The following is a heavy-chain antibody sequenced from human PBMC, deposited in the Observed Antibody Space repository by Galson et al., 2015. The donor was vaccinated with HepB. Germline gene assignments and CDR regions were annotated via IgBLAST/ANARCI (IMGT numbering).Heavy chain of an antibody. J-gene: IGHJ3*02. CDR1: GYTFTSYG. CDR3: ARDLLSGYESTGYYSLFATDAFDI. CDR2: VSAYTGNT. Sequence: SVKVSCKASGYTFTSYGISWVRQAPGQGLEWMGWVSAYTGNTNYAQKLQGRVTMTTDTFTSTAYMELRSLRSDDTAMYYCARDLLSGYESTGYYSLFATDAFDIWGQGTMVTVSS. V-gene: IGHV1-18*01. D-gene: IGHD3-22*01.